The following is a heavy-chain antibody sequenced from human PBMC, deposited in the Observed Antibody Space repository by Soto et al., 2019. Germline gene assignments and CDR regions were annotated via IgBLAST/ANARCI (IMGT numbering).Heavy chain of an antibody. V-gene: IGHV1-46*02. Sequence: QVQLLQSGAEVKKPGASVKVSCKASGYTFNTYYIHWVRQAPGQVLEWMGMFNPSGGTTNYAQKLQGRVTLTRNTSTSTVDMELSSLRSEDTAIYYCAREGDDCYFDLWGRGTLVTVSS. CDR1: GYTFNTYY. CDR2: FNPSGGTT. J-gene: IGHJ2*01. CDR3: AREGDDCYFDL. D-gene: IGHD2-21*02.